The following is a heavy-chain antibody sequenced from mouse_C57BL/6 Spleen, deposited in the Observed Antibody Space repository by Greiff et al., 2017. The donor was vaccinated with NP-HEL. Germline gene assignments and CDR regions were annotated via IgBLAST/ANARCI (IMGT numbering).Heavy chain of an antibody. CDR1: GYTFTSYW. CDR2: IDPSDSET. V-gene: IGHV1-52*01. D-gene: IGHD1-1*01. J-gene: IGHJ2*01. CDR3: ARRSAVVRGDYYDY. Sequence: VQLQQPGAELVRPGSSVKLSCKASGYTFTSYWMHWVKQRPIQGLEWIGNIDPSDSETHYNQKFKDKATLTVDKSSSTAYMQLSSLPSEDSAVYYCARRSAVVRGDYYDYWGQGTTLTVSS.